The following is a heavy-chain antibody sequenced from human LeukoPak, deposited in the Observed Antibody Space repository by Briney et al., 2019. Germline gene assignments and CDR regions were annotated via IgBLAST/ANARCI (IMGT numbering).Heavy chain of an antibody. CDR3: VREGRSISVWCSGGSCYDFDY. J-gene: IGHJ4*02. CDR1: GFTFNTYN. V-gene: IGHV3-21*01. D-gene: IGHD2-15*01. Sequence: PGGSLRLSCAASGFTFNTYNMNLVRQAPGKGLEWVSSISSSKTDIYYADSVRGRFTISRDNVKNSLYLQMNSLRAEDTAVYYCVREGRSISVWCSGGSCYDFDYWGQGTLVTVSS. CDR2: ISSSKTDI.